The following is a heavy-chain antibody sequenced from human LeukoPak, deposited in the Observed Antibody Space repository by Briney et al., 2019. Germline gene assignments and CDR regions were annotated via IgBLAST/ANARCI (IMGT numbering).Heavy chain of an antibody. D-gene: IGHD4-23*01. J-gene: IGHJ4*02. CDR1: GYTFTNYG. Sequence: ASVKVSCKASGYTFTNYGINWVRQAPGQGLEWMGWVSAYNGNTNYAENLQGRVTMTTDTSTSTAYVELRSLRSDDTAVYYCARVAVAQYYFGYWGQGTLVTVSS. CDR3: ARVAVAQYYFGY. CDR2: VSAYNGNT. V-gene: IGHV1-18*01.